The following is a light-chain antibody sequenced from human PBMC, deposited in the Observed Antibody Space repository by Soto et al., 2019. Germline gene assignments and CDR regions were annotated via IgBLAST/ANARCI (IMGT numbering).Light chain of an antibody. CDR2: RNN. Sequence: QSVLTQPPSVSGAPGQRVTISCTGSSSNIGAGYDVHWYQQLPGTAPKLLIYRNNHRASGVPDRFSGSKSGTSASLAISGLRSEDEAEYHCAAWDDSLSGVVFGGGTKLTVL. CDR3: AAWDDSLSGVV. J-gene: IGLJ3*02. V-gene: IGLV1-47*01. CDR1: SSNIGAGYD.